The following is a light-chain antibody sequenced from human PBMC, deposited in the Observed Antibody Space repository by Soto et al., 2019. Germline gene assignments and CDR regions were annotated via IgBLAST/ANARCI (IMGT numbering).Light chain of an antibody. Sequence: QSALTQPPSASGSPGQSVTISCTGTSSDVGGYNYVSWYQQHPGKVPKLVVYEVNKRPSGVPDRFSCSKSGNTDSLTVSGLQAEDEADYYCTSYAGGNNVFGTGTKLTVL. V-gene: IGLV2-8*01. CDR2: EVN. CDR1: SSDVGGYNY. CDR3: TSYAGGNNV. J-gene: IGLJ1*01.